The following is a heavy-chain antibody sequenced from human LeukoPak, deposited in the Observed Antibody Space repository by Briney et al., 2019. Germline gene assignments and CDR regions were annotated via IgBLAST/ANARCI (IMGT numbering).Heavy chain of an antibody. Sequence: GGSLRLSCAASGFTFDDYAMHWVRHAPGKGLEWVSGISWNSGSIGYADSVKGRFTISRDNSKNTLYLQMNSLRAEDTAVYYCAKDRYGDIDYWGQGTLVTVSS. CDR3: AKDRYGDIDY. V-gene: IGHV3-9*01. CDR1: GFTFDDYA. J-gene: IGHJ4*02. D-gene: IGHD7-27*01. CDR2: ISWNSGSI.